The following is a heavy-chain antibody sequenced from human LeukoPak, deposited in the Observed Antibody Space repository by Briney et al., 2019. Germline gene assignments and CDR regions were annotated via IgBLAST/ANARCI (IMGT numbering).Heavy chain of an antibody. D-gene: IGHD1-26*01. V-gene: IGHV4-34*01. CDR2: INHSGST. CDR1: GGSFSGYY. J-gene: IGHJ4*02. Sequence: SETLSLTCAVYGGSFSGYYWTWIRQPPGKGLEWIGEINHSGSTNSNPSLKSRVTMSVDASKNQFSLKLTSVTAADTAVYYCARSMSGRYDFWGQGTLVTVSS. CDR3: ARSMSGRYDF.